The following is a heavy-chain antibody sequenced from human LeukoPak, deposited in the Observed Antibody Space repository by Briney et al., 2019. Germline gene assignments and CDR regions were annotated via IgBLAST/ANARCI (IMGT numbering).Heavy chain of an antibody. D-gene: IGHD2-15*01. Sequence: SSETLSLTCTVSGGSISSSSYYWGWLRQPPGKGLEWIGSIYYSGSTYYNPSLKSGVTISVDTSKNQFSLKLSSVTAADTAVYYCARTTEGYCRGRSCYSYYYYMDVWGKGTTVTVSS. V-gene: IGHV4-39*07. CDR2: IYYSGST. CDR3: ARTTEGYCRGRSCYSYYYYMDV. J-gene: IGHJ6*03. CDR1: GGSISSSSYY.